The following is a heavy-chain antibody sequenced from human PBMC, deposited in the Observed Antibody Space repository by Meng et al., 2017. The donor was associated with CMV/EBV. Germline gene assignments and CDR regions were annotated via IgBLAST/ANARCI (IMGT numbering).Heavy chain of an antibody. D-gene: IGHD3-16*01. CDR3: ARRGGCFEP. V-gene: IGHV4-39*01. CDR1: GGSISSSGYY. CDR2: IYYSGTT. J-gene: IGHJ5*02. Sequence: SETLSLTCTVSGGSISSSGYYWGWIRQPPGKGLEWIGSIYYSGTTYYNPSLKSRVTISVDTSKNQFSLNLTSVTAADTAVYYCARRGGCFEPWGQGTLVTVSS.